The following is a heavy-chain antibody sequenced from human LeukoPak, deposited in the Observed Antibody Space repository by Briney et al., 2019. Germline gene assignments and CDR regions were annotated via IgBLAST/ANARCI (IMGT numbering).Heavy chain of an antibody. CDR1: GYTFTGYY. J-gene: IGHJ4*02. V-gene: IGHV1-2*02. CDR2: INPNSGGT. CDR3: ARDSGHYGSGSYYNTYYFDY. Sequence: ASVKVSCKASGYTFTGYYMHWVRQAPGQGLEWMGWINPNSGGTNYAQKFQGRVTMTRDTSISTAYMELSRLRSDDTAVYYCARDSGHYGSGSYYNTYYFDYWGQGTLVTVSS. D-gene: IGHD3-10*01.